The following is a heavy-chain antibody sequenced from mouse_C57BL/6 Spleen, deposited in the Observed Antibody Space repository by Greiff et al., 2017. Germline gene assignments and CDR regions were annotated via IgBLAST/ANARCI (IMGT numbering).Heavy chain of an antibody. CDR2: IYPGSGST. CDR1: GYTFTSYW. D-gene: IGHD2-4*01. Sequence: QVQLQQPGAELVKPGASVKMSCKASGYTFTSYWITWVKQRPGQGLEWIGEIYPGSGSTNYNEKFKSKATLTVDTSSSTAYMQLSSLTSEDSAVYYCARDYDYDVRYFDVWGTGTTVTVSS. J-gene: IGHJ1*03. CDR3: ARDYDYDVRYFDV. V-gene: IGHV1-55*01.